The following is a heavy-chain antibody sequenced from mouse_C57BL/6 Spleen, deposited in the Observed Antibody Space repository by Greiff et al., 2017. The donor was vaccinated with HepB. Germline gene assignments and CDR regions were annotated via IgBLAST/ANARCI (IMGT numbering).Heavy chain of an antibody. CDR3: ARGGGNYVAMEY. Sequence: QVQLQQPGPELVKPGASVKISCKASGYAFSSSWMNWVKQRPGKGLEWIGRIYPGDGDTNYNGKFKGKATLTADKSSSTAYMQISSLTSEDSAVYFCARGGGNYVAMEYWGQGTSVTVSS. CDR2: IYPGDGDT. D-gene: IGHD2-1*01. CDR1: GYAFSSSW. V-gene: IGHV1-82*01. J-gene: IGHJ4*01.